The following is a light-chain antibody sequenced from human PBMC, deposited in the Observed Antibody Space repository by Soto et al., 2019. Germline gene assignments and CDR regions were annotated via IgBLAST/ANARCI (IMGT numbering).Light chain of an antibody. V-gene: IGLV2-14*01. CDR1: SSDVAGYNH. Sequence: QSVLAHPASGSGTRGQSITLSCSGTSSDVAGYNHVSWYQHHPGKAPKLMIYEVTKRPSGVSNRFSGSKSGDTASLTISGLQAEDEADYYCNSHTASTTRIFGTGTKVTVL. J-gene: IGLJ1*01. CDR2: EVT. CDR3: NSHTASTTRI.